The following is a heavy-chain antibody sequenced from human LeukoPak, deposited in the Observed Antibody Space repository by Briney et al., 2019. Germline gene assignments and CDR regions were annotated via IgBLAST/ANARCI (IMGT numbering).Heavy chain of an antibody. Sequence: NASETLSLTCTVSGGSISSSSYYWGWIRQPPGKGLEWIGSIYYSGSTYYNPSLKSRVTISVDTSKNQFSLKLSSVTAADTAVYYCARVKPLRLIWFDPWGQGTLVTVSS. CDR2: IYYSGST. CDR3: ARVKPLRLIWFDP. J-gene: IGHJ5*02. V-gene: IGHV4-39*07. D-gene: IGHD1-14*01. CDR1: GGSISSSSYY.